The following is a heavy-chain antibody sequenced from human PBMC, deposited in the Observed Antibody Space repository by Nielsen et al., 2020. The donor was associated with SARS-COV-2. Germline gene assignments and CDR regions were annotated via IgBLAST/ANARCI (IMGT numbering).Heavy chain of an antibody. CDR3: AKDSSGWPCH. D-gene: IGHD6-19*01. CDR2: ISYDGSNK. J-gene: IGHJ4*02. V-gene: IGHV3-30*18. CDR1: GFTFSSYG. Sequence: GGSLRLSCAASGFTFSSYGMHWVRQAPGKGLEWVAVISYDGSNKYYADSVKGRFTISRDNSKNTLYLQMNSLRAEDTAVYYCAKDSSGWPCHWGQGTLVTVSS.